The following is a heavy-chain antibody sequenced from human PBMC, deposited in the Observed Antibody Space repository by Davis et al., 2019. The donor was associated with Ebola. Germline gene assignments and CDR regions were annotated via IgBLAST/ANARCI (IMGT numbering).Heavy chain of an antibody. CDR2: IYYSGST. V-gene: IGHV4-31*03. CDR1: GGSISSGGYY. CDR3: ARHKGGSYYVWFDP. J-gene: IGHJ5*02. Sequence: MPSETLSLTCTVSGGSISSGGYYWSWIRQHPGKGLEWIGYIYYSGSTYYNPSLKSRVTISVDTSKNQFSLKLSSVTAADTAVYYCARHKGGSYYVWFDPWGQGTLVTVSS. D-gene: IGHD1-26*01.